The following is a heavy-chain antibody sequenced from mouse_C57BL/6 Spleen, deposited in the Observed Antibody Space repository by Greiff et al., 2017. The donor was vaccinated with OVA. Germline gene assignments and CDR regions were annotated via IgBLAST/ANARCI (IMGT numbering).Heavy chain of an antibody. CDR1: GYTFTSYW. CDR2: IDPSDSYT. Sequence: VQLQPPGAELVMPGASVKLSCKASGYTFTSYWMHWVKQRPGQGLEWIGEIDPSDSYTNYNQKFKGKSTLTVDKSSSTAYMQLSSLTSEDSAVYYCARSLLGRKGFDYWGQGTTLTVSS. D-gene: IGHD4-1*01. V-gene: IGHV1-69*01. CDR3: ARSLLGRKGFDY. J-gene: IGHJ2*01.